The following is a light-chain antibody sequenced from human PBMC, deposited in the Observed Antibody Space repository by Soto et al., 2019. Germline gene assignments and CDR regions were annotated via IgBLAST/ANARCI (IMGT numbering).Light chain of an antibody. Sequence: DIQMTQSPSSLSASVGDRDTITCRASQTISTYLNWYQQKPGKAPRLLIYDASSLLSGVPSRFSDSGSGTDFTLTIASLQPEDFSTYYCQQSDSTPYTFGHGTKVEI. CDR1: QTISTY. CDR3: QQSDSTPYT. CDR2: DAS. V-gene: IGKV1-39*01. J-gene: IGKJ2*01.